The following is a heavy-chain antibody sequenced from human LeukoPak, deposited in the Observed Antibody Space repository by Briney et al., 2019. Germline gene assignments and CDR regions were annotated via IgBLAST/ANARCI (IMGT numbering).Heavy chain of an antibody. CDR2: IYPRGSP. CDR3: AREWHHVFDY. V-gene: IGHV4-4*07. Sequence: SETLSLTFTVSGGSISSYSWSWMRQPAGKGLEWIGRIYPRGSPNYNPSLKSRVIMSVDKSKNQFSLKLRSVTAADTAVYYCAREWHHVFDYWGQGNLVTVSS. D-gene: IGHD5-12*01. J-gene: IGHJ4*02. CDR1: GGSISSYS.